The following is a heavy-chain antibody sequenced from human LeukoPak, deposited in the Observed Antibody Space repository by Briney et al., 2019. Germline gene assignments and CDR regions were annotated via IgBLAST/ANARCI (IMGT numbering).Heavy chain of an antibody. D-gene: IGHD3-3*01. CDR2: INPNSGGT. J-gene: IGHJ3*02. V-gene: IGHV1-2*02. CDR1: GYTFTGYY. CDR3: ARTVLRFLEWLSFDAFDI. Sequence: ASVKVSCKASGYTFTGYYMHRVRQAPGQGLEWMGWINPNSGGTNYAQKFQGRVTMTRDTSISTAYMELSRLRSDDTTVYYCARTVLRFLEWLSFDAFDIWGQGTMVTVSS.